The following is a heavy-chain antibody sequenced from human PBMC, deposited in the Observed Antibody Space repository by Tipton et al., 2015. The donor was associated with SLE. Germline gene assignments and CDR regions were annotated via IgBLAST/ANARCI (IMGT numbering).Heavy chain of an antibody. Sequence: PGLVKPSETLSLSCTVSGSPMSYYSWTWIRQPPGKGLERIGYIYYSGNTYYNPFNGSTKYNPSLKGRVTISIDPSKNQFSLKLNSVSTADTAVYYCARDQGFWGQGTLVTVSS. CDR3: ARDQGF. V-gene: IGHV4-59*01. CDR1: GSPMSYYS. J-gene: IGHJ4*02. CDR2: IYYSGNTYYNPFNGST.